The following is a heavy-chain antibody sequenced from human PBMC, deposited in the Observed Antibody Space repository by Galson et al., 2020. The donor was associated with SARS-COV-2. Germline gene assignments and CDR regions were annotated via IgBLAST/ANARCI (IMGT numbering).Heavy chain of an antibody. V-gene: IGHV4-34*01. CDR3: ARGRLHYGSVVYYAGFRYYYMDV. Sequence: SETLSLTCAVSGGSFSTNYWTWIRQSPGRGLEWIGAINHSEDTDYNPSLKSRVTISIDTSKNQFSLRLTSVTAADTAVYYCARGRLHYGSVVYYAGFRYYYMDVWGKGTTVTVSS. CDR1: GGSFSTNY. J-gene: IGHJ6*03. D-gene: IGHD3-10*01. CDR2: INHSEDT.